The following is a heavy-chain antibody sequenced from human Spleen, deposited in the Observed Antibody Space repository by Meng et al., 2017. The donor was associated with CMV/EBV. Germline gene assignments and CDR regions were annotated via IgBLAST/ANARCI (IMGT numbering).Heavy chain of an antibody. J-gene: IGHJ6*02. CDR2: INPNRGGT. V-gene: IGHV1-2*02. D-gene: IGHD2-2*01. CDR3: ARDQLGYCSSTSWCYGMDV. CDR1: GYTFTDYY. Sequence: ASVKVSCKASGYTFTDYYIHWVRQAPGQGLEWMGWINPNRGGTNFAQKFEDRVTMTRDTSIRTAYMELSRLRSDDTAVYYCARDQLGYCSSTSWCYGMDVWGQGTTVTVSS.